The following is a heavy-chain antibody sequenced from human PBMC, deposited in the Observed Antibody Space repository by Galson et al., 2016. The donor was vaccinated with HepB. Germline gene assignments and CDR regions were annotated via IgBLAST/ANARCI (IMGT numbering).Heavy chain of an antibody. J-gene: IGHJ4*02. D-gene: IGHD2-15*01. CDR2: IYYSGST. CDR3: ARLGEYCSGCSCYSEFDY. V-gene: IGHV4-39*01. CDR1: GGSISSSSYF. Sequence: LSLTCTVSGGSISSSSYFWGWIRQPPGKGLEWIGSIYYSGSTYYNPSLKSRVTISVDTSKNQFSLKLSSVTAADTAVYYCARLGEYCSGCSCYSEFDYWGQGTLVTVSS.